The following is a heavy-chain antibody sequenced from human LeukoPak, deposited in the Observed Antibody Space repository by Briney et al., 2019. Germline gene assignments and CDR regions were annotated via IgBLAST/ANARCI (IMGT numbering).Heavy chain of an antibody. Sequence: PVRSLRLSCAASGFTFSSYAMHWVRQAPGKGLEWVAVISYDGNNKYYADSVKGRFTISRDNAKHSLYLQMNSLRVEDTAVYYCAREKNYNGMDVWGQGTTVTVSS. V-gene: IGHV3-30-3*01. J-gene: IGHJ6*02. CDR1: GFTFSSYA. CDR2: ISYDGNNK. CDR3: AREKNYNGMDV.